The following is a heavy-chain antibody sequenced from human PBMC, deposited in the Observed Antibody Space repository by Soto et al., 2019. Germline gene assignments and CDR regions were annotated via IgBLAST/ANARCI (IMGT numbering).Heavy chain of an antibody. V-gene: IGHV4-59*01. CDR1: GGSISSYY. CDR3: AGVNVGNSIYYYYCMRG. Sequence: PSETLFLTCTVSGGSISSYYWSWIRQPPGKGLEWIGFIYYSGSTNYTPSLKSRVTISIDKYKNQFSLKLSSVTAADTAVYYCAGVNVGNSIYYYYCMRGWGKGSTV. J-gene: IGHJ6*03. CDR2: IYYSGST. D-gene: IGHD2-21*01.